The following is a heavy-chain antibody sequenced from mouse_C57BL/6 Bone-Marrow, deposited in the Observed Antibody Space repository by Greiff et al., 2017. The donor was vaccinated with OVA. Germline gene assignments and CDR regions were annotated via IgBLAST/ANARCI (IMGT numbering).Heavy chain of an antibody. V-gene: IGHV14-4*01. D-gene: IGHD1-1*01. CDR1: GFNIKDAY. CDR3: THYYGSNYWYFDV. CDR2: IDPENGDT. J-gene: IGHJ1*03. Sequence: EVKLVESGAELVRPGASVKLSCTASGFNIKDAYMHWVKQRPEQGLEWIGWIDPENGDTEYASKFQGKATITADTSSNTAYLQLSSLTSEDTAVYYCTHYYGSNYWYFDVWGTGTTVTVSS.